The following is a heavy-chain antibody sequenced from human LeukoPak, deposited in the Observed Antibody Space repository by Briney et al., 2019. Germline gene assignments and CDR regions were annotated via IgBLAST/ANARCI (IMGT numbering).Heavy chain of an antibody. D-gene: IGHD6-13*01. V-gene: IGHV1-18*01. Sequence: GASVKVSCKASRYIITTYGITWVRQAPGQGLEWMGWIDTYHANTKYAQKFQGRVTMTTDTSTNTAYMELRSLRSDDAAVYYCARVHQNRAAEYWGQGTLVTVSS. CDR3: ARVHQNRAAEY. CDR1: RYIITTYG. CDR2: IDTYHANT. J-gene: IGHJ4*02.